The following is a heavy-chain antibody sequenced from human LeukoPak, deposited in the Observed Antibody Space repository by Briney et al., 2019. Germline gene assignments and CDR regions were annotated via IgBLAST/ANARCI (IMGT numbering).Heavy chain of an antibody. CDR2: ISYDGSNK. CDR1: GFTFSSYA. CDR3: ARGDHWLVFDC. Sequence: GGSLRLSCAASGFTFSSYAMHWVRQAPGKGLEWVAVISYDGSNKYYADSVKGRFTISRDNSKNTLYLQMNSLRAEDTAVYYCARGDHWLVFDCWGQGTLVTVSS. D-gene: IGHD6-19*01. V-gene: IGHV3-30*14. J-gene: IGHJ4*02.